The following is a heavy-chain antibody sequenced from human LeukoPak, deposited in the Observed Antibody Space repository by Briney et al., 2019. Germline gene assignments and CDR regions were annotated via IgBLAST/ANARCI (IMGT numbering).Heavy chain of an antibody. CDR1: GGSFSGYY. D-gene: IGHD4-17*01. J-gene: IGHJ1*01. Sequence: PSETLSLTCAVYGGSFSGYYWSWIRQPPGKGLEWIGEINHSGSTNYNPSLTSRITISVDTSKNQFSLKLSSVTAADTAVYYCARRYGDYLYAEYFQHWGQGTLVTVSS. CDR2: INHSGST. CDR3: ARRYGDYLYAEYFQH. V-gene: IGHV4-34*01.